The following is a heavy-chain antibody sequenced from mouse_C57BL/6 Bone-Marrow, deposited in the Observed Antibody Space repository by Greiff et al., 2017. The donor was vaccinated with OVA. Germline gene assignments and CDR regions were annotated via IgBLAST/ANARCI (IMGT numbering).Heavy chain of an antibody. CDR1: GFTFSSYA. CDR2: ISSGGDYI. D-gene: IGHD1-1*01. J-gene: IGHJ4*01. CDR3: ARLLDAIDY. Sequence: EVKLMESGGGLVKPGGSLKLSCAASGFTFSSYAMSWVRQTPEKRLEWVAYISSGGDYIYYADTVKGRFTISRDNARNTLYLHMSSLKSEDTAMYYSARLLDAIDYWGRGTAVTVSS. V-gene: IGHV5S21*01.